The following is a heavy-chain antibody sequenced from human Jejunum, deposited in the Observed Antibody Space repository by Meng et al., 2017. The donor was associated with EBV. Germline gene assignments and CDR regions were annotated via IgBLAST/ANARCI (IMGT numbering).Heavy chain of an antibody. J-gene: IGHJ4*02. Sequence: QVQLVPSGAEVKKPGASVKVSCKASGYTFTTHHINWARQATGQGLEYMGWMSPDNGDTGYAQNFQGRLTMTRDTSISTAYMELSSLTSDDTAVYYCARGDGYNLYWGQGTLVTVSS. CDR2: MSPDNGDT. D-gene: IGHD5-24*01. CDR3: ARGDGYNLY. V-gene: IGHV1-8*01. CDR1: GYTFTTHH.